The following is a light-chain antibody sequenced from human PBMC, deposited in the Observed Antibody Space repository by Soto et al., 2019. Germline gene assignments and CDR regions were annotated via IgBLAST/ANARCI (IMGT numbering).Light chain of an antibody. CDR1: QSVSTN. Sequence: EIEMTQSPATLSVSPGERATLSCRASQSVSTNLAWYQQKPGQAPRLLIYGASSRATGMPARFSGSGSGTEFTLTISSLQSEDFEVYYCQQYNIWPLAFGGGTKVEIK. J-gene: IGKJ4*01. V-gene: IGKV3-15*01. CDR3: QQYNIWPLA. CDR2: GAS.